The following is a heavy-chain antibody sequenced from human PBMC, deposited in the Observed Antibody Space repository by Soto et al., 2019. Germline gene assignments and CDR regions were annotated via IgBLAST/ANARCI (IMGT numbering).Heavy chain of an antibody. Sequence: QVQLVQSGGELRKAGASVKVSCEASGYSLRSYGINWVRQAPGQGLEWMGWINPYNGNRNYAQKFEDRITMTTDTSTNTVYMELRSLRSDDTAVYYCARDRPRGYDSSGFYSWGQGTLVIVSS. V-gene: IGHV1-18*01. J-gene: IGHJ5*02. D-gene: IGHD3-22*01. CDR3: ARDRPRGYDSSGFYS. CDR2: INPYNGNR. CDR1: GYSLRSYG.